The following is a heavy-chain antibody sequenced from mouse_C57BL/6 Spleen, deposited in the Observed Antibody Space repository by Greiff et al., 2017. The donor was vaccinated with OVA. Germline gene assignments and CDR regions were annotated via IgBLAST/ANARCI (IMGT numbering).Heavy chain of an antibody. V-gene: IGHV1-64*01. D-gene: IGHD1-1*01. CDR3: AREGYYGSSYVFDY. J-gene: IGHJ2*01. CDR1: GYTFTSYW. CDR2: IHPNSGST. Sequence: VQLQQPGAELVKPGASVKLSCKASGYTFTSYWMHWVKQRPGQGLEWIGMIHPNSGSTNYNEKFKSKATLTVDKSSSTAYMQLSSLTSEDSAVYYCAREGYYGSSYVFDYWGQGTTLTVSS.